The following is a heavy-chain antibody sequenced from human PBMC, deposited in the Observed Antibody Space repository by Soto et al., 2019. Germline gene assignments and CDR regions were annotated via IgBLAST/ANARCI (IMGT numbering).Heavy chain of an antibody. CDR1: GFTVSSKY. D-gene: IGHD4-4*01. Sequence: GSLRLSCAASGFTVSSKYMTWVRQAPGKGLEWVSLIQSGGTTYYADSVKGRFTISRDNSKNTLYLQMNSLRAEDTAVYYCARSTQYDAFDIWGQGTMVTVSS. J-gene: IGHJ3*02. CDR3: ARSTQYDAFDI. V-gene: IGHV3-53*01. CDR2: IQSGGTT.